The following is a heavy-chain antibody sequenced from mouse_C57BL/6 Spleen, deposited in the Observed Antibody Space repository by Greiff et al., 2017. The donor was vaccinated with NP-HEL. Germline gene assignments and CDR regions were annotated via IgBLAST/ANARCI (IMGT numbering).Heavy chain of an antibody. J-gene: IGHJ3*01. V-gene: IGHV3-6*01. D-gene: IGHD2-5*01. CDR3: ASPLYSNYAWFAY. CDR1: GYSITSGYY. CDR2: ISYDGSN. Sequence: EVQLVESGPGLVKPSQSLSLTCSVTGYSITSGYYWNWIRQFPGNKLEWMGYISYDGSNNYNPSLKNRISITRDTSKNQFFLKLNSVTTEDTATYYCASPLYSNYAWFAYWGQGTLVTVSA.